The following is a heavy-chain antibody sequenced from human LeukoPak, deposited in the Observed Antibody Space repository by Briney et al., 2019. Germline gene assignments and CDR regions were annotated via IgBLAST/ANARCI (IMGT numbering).Heavy chain of an antibody. D-gene: IGHD3-3*01. CDR3: ARLTDFWSGYYDNWFDP. CDR2: IYPRDSDT. V-gene: IGHV5-51*01. CDR1: GYTFTAYW. J-gene: IGHJ5*02. Sequence: GESLKISCESSGYTFTAYWIAWVRQMPGKGLEWMGIIYPRDSDTRYSPSFQGQVTISADKSISTAYLRWSSLKASDTAMYYCARLTDFWSGYYDNWFDPWGQGTLVTVSS.